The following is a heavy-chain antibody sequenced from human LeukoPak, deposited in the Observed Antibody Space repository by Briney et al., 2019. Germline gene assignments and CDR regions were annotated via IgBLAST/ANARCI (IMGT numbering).Heavy chain of an antibody. V-gene: IGHV1-18*01. J-gene: IGHJ4*02. Sequence: ASVKVSCKASAYTFTRYGISWVRQAPGQGLEWMGWLSTDNGDTDYAQKFQGRVTMTTDTSTTTAHMELRSLTSDDTAIYYCARHGGIGPKRDYFDYWGPGTLVTVSS. CDR1: AYTFTRYG. CDR2: LSTDNGDT. CDR3: ARHGGIGPKRDYFDY. D-gene: IGHD3-16*01.